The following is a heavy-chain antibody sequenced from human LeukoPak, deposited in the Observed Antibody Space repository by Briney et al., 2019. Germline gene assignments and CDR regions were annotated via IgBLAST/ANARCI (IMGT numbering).Heavy chain of an antibody. CDR2: IYYSGST. D-gene: IGHD6-13*01. V-gene: IGHV4-39*07. J-gene: IGHJ4*02. CDR1: GGSISSSSHY. CDR3: ARVLIPGIAAATDY. Sequence: ETSETLSLTCTVSGGSISSSSHYWGWIRQPPGKGLEWIGSIYYSGSTYYNPSLESRVTISVDTSKNQFSLKLSSVTAADTAVYYCARVLIPGIAAATDYWGQGTLVTVSS.